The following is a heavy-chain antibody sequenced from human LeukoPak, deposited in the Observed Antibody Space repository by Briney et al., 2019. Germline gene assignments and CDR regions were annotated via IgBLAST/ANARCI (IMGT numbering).Heavy chain of an antibody. J-gene: IGHJ4*02. Sequence: SETLSLTCTVSGDSIITTSHYWAWIRQAPGKRLEWIGTVYYSGYTYYNPSLRTRLTMSIDTSQNQFSLRLSSVTAADTSIYYCAKLSSSYWYFDYWGQGALVAVSS. D-gene: IGHD2-15*01. CDR2: VYYSGYT. V-gene: IGHV4-39*01. CDR1: GDSIITTSHY. CDR3: AKLSSSYWYFDY.